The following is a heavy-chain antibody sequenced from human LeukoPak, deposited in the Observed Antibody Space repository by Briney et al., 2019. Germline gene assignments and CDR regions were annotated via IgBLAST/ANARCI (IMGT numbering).Heavy chain of an antibody. CDR2: ISSSSSYI. J-gene: IGHJ4*02. V-gene: IGHV3-21*01. CDR3: AREDPGYSSGPLDY. Sequence: GRSLRLSCAASGFTFSSYSMNWVRQAPGKGLEWVSSISSSSSYIYYADSVKGRFTISRDNAKNSLYLQMNSLRAEDTAVYYCAREDPGYSSGPLDYWGQGTLVTVSS. CDR1: GFTFSSYS. D-gene: IGHD6-19*01.